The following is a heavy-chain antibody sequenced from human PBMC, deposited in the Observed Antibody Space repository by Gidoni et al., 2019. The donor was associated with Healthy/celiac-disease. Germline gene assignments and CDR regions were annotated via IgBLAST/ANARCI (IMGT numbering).Heavy chain of an antibody. CDR2: IRSKAYGGTT. Sequence: EVQLVESGGGLVQPGRSLRLSCTASGFTFGDYAMSWVRQAPGKGLEWVGFIRSKAYGGTTEYAASVKGRFTISRDDSKSIAYLQMNSLKTEDTAVYYCTRDRHYYDSSGYYYYWGQGTLVTVSS. CDR1: GFTFGDYA. V-gene: IGHV3-49*04. D-gene: IGHD3-22*01. J-gene: IGHJ4*02. CDR3: TRDRHYYDSSGYYYY.